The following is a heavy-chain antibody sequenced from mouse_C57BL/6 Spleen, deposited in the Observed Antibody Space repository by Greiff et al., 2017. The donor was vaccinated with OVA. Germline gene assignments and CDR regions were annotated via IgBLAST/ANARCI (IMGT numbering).Heavy chain of an antibody. CDR2: VSSGSSTI. CDR3: ARRDAMDY. J-gene: IGHJ4*01. CDR1: GFTFSDYG. V-gene: IGHV5-17*01. Sequence: DVKLVESGGGLVKPGGSLKLSCAASGFTFSDYGMHWVRQAPEKGLECVAYVSSGSSTIYYADTVKGRFTISRDNAKNTLFLQMTSLRSEDTAMYYCARRDAMDYWGQGTSVTVSS.